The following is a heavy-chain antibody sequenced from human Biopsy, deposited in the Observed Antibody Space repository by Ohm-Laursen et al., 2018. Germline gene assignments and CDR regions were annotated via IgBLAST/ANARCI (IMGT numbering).Heavy chain of an antibody. J-gene: IGHJ2*01. CDR3: ARHAPSYSGSYWRYFDL. Sequence: TLSLTCTVSGGSISSYYWSWIRQPPGKGLEWIGYIYYTGNTNYNPSLKSRVTISVDTSMNHLSLRLTSVTAADTAVYYCARHAPSYSGSYWRYFDLWGRGTLVTVSS. V-gene: IGHV4-59*08. D-gene: IGHD1-26*01. CDR1: GGSISSYY. CDR2: IYYTGNT.